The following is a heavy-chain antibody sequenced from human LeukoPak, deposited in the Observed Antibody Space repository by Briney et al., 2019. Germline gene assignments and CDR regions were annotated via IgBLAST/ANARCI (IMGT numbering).Heavy chain of an antibody. CDR2: ISSSSSYT. CDR1: GYTFSDYY. J-gene: IGHJ3*02. V-gene: IGHV3-11*06. CDR3: ARDHSSSWYAAGAFDI. D-gene: IGHD6-13*01. Sequence: GSLRLSCAASGYTFSDYYMSWIRQARGKGLEWVSYISSSSSYTNYADSVKGRLTISRDNAKNSLYLQMNSLRAEDTAVYYCARDHSSSWYAAGAFDIWGQGTMVTVSS.